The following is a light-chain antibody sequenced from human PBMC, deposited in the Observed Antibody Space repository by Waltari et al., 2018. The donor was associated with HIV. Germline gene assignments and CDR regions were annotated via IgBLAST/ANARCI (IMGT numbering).Light chain of an antibody. CDR1: QSLLHSNGYNY. J-gene: IGKJ3*01. V-gene: IGKV2-28*01. CDR3: MQALQTPFT. CDR2: FGS. Sequence: DIVMTQSPLSLPVTPGEPASISCSSSQSLLHSNGYNYLDWYLQKPWQSPQLLSYFGSNRASGVPDRFSGRGSGTDFTLKISRVEAEDVGVYYCMQALQTPFTFGPGTKVDIK.